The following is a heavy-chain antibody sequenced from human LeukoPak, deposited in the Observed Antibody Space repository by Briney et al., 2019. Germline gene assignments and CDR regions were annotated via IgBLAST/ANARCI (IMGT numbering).Heavy chain of an antibody. J-gene: IGHJ3*02. D-gene: IGHD3-3*01. CDR1: GGSISSYY. CDR3: ARDAAWAYYDFWSGYFWSHAFDI. Sequence: SETLSLTCTVSGGSISSYYWSWIRQPPGKGLEWIGYIYYSGSTNYNPSLKSRVTISVDTSKNQFSLKLSSVTAADTAVYYCARDAAWAYYDFWSGYFWSHAFDIWGQGTMVTVSS. CDR2: IYYSGST. V-gene: IGHV4-59*01.